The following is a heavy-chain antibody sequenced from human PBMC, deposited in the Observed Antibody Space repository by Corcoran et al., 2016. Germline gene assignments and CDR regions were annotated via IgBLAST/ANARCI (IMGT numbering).Heavy chain of an antibody. CDR1: GYSISSGYY. CDR3: ARESVSGVLYYYYGMDV. V-gene: IGHV4-38-2*02. CDR2: IYHSGST. Sequence: QVQLQESGPGLVKPSETLSLTCTVSGYSISSGYYWGWIRQPPGKGLEWIGSIYHSGSTYYNPSLKSRVTISVDTSKNQFSLKLSSVTAADTAVYYCARESVSGVLYYYYGMDVWGQGTTVTVSS. D-gene: IGHD3-10*01. J-gene: IGHJ6*02.